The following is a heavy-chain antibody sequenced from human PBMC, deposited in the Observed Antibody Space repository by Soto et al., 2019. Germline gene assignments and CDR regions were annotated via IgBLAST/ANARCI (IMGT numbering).Heavy chain of an antibody. Sequence: PSVTRSLTWTVCGSSLSSYYSSWIRQPPGKGLEWIGYIYYSGSTNYNPSRTSRGTISVDTSTNQLSLKLSSVTAAGTSVYYSAGDPGVYSSSWYWFDPWGQGTLVTVSA. CDR3: AGDPGVYSSSWYWFDP. CDR2: IYYSGST. D-gene: IGHD6-13*01. V-gene: IGHV4-59*01. CDR1: GSSLSSYY. J-gene: IGHJ5*02.